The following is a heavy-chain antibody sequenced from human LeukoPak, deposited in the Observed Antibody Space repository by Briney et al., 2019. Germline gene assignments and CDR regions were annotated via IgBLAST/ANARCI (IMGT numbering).Heavy chain of an antibody. CDR3: WEQPREYYYYYMDV. CDR1: GFTFSNAW. J-gene: IGHJ6*03. V-gene: IGHV3-15*01. Sequence: GGSLRLSCAASGFTFSNAWMSWVRRAPGKGLEWVGRIKSKTDGGTTDYAAPVKGRFTISRDDSKNTLYLQMNSLKTEDTAVYYCWEQPREYYYYYMDVWGKGTTVTVSS. D-gene: IGHD1/OR15-1a*01. CDR2: IKSKTDGGTT.